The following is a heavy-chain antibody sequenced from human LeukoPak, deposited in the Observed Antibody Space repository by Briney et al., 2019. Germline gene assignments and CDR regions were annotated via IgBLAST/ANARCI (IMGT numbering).Heavy chain of an antibody. J-gene: IGHJ5*02. CDR2: IIPIFGTA. CDR3: AREQSVEMATITGNWFDP. V-gene: IGHV1-69*05. CDR1: GYTFTGYY. D-gene: IGHD5-24*01. Sequence: SVKVSCKASGYTFTGYYMHWVRQAPGQGLEWMGGIIPIFGTANYAQKFQGRVTITTDESTSTAYMELSSLRSEDTAVYYCAREQSVEMATITGNWFDPWGQGTLVTVSS.